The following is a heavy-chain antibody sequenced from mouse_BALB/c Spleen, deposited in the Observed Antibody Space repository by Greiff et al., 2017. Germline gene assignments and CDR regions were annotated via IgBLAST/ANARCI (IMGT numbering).Heavy chain of an antibody. D-gene: IGHD1-1*01. CDR3: YYYGSRFAY. J-gene: IGHJ3*01. Sequence: QVHVKQPGAELVMPGASVKMSCKASGYTFTDYWMHWVKQRPGQGLEWIGAIDTSDSYTSYNQKFKGKATLTVDESSSTAYMQLSSLTSEDSAVYYCYYYGSRFAYWGQGTLVTVSA. V-gene: IGHV1-69*01. CDR1: GYTFTDYW. CDR2: IDTSDSYT.